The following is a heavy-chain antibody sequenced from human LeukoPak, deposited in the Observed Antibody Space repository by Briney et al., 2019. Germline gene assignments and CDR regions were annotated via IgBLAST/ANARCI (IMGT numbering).Heavy chain of an antibody. CDR3: ARDKTEQWLVLEAFDI. CDR2: ISATSSYI. CDR1: GFTFSSYT. Sequence: GGSLRLSCAASGFTFSSYTMNWVRQTPGKGLEWVSSISATSSYIYYADSARGRFTISRDNAKNSLYLQMNSLRAEDTAVYYCARDKTEQWLVLEAFDIWGQGTVVTVSS. J-gene: IGHJ3*02. D-gene: IGHD6-19*01. V-gene: IGHV3-21*01.